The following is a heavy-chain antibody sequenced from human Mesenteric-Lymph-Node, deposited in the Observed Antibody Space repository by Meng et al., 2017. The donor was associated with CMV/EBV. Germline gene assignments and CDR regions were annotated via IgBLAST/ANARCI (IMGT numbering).Heavy chain of an antibody. CDR1: GGTLSSYT. CDR2: ISPIIGTP. Sequence: SVKVSCKASGGTLSSYTISWVRQAPGQGLEWMGGISPIIGTPNYAQKFQGRVTITADKSTSTAYMELSSLRSEDTAVYYCARPRGGWTEHFDYWGQGTLVTVSS. D-gene: IGHD6-19*01. V-gene: IGHV1-69*06. CDR3: ARPRGGWTEHFDY. J-gene: IGHJ4*02.